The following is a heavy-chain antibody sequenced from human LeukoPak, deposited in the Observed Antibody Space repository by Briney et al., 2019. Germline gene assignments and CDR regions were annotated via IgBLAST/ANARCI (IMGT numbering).Heavy chain of an antibody. Sequence: GGSLRLSCATSGFTFSSYSMNWVRQAPGKGLEWVSSIGSSSGYIYYADSVKGRFTISRDNAKNSLFLQMNSLRAEDTAVYYCARAGSAGFDYWGQGTLVTVSS. CDR2: IGSSSGYI. CDR3: ARAGSAGFDY. V-gene: IGHV3-21*01. J-gene: IGHJ4*02. D-gene: IGHD6-25*01. CDR1: GFTFSSYS.